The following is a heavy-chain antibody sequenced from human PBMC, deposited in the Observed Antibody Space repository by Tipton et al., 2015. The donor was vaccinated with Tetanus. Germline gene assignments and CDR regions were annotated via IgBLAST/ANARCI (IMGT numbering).Heavy chain of an antibody. V-gene: IGHV5-51*01. J-gene: IGHJ4*02. CDR3: ARANCADGVCNFDF. D-gene: IGHD2-8*01. CDR2: IYPGDSDT. CDR1: GYIFNDYW. Sequence: QLVQSGGEVKKPGESLKISCKGSGYIFNDYWIGWVRQKPGKGLEWMGIIYPGDSDTRYSPSFQGQVTISVDKSINTAYLQWSSLKAGDASRFCCARANCADGVCNFDFWGQGALVTVAS.